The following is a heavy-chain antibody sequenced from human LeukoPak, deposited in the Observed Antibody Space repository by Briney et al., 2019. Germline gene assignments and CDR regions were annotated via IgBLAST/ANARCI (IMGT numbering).Heavy chain of an antibody. V-gene: IGHV3-23*01. CDR1: GFTFSSYA. J-gene: IGHJ4*02. Sequence: GALRLSCAASGFTFSSYAMSWVRQAPGKGLEWVSAISGSGGSTYYADSVKGRFTISRDNSKNTLYLQMNSLRAEDTAVYYCARDGDSPNLLGFDYWGQGTLVTVSS. CDR2: ISGSGGST. D-gene: IGHD2-21*02. CDR3: ARDGDSPNLLGFDY.